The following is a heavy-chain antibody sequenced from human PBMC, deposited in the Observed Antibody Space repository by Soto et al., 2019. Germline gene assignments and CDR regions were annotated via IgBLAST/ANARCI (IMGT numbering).Heavy chain of an antibody. Sequence: ASVQVSCKASGGTFSSYAISWVRQAPGQGLEWMGGIIPIFGTANYAQKFQGRVTITADESTSTAYMELSSLRSEDTAVYYCARVGCSGGSCYSQSHYYYGMDVWGQGTTVTVSS. CDR2: IIPIFGTA. CDR1: GGTFSSYA. CDR3: ARVGCSGGSCYSQSHYYYGMDV. V-gene: IGHV1-69*13. D-gene: IGHD2-15*01. J-gene: IGHJ6*02.